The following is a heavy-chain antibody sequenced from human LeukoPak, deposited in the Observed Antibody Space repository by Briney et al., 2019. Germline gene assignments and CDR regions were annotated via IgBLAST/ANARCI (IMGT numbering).Heavy chain of an antibody. CDR1: YY. V-gene: IGHV4-34*01. Sequence: YYXXWIRQPXXXXLEWIGEINHSGSTNYNPSLKSRVTISVDTSKNQFSLKLSSVTAADTAVYYCARGQYSSSFDYWGQGTLVTVSS. J-gene: IGHJ4*02. CDR3: ARGQYSSSFDY. D-gene: IGHD6-13*01. CDR2: INHSGST.